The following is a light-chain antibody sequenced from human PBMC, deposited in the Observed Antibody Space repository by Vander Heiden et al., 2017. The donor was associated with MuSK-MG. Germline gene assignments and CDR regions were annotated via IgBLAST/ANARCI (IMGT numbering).Light chain of an antibody. CDR2: GAS. CDR1: QSVGIN. CDR3: QQYNDWPPIT. Sequence: EIVLTQSPATLSVSPGARSTLSCRASQSVGINLAWYQQKPGQAPRLLFYGASTRATGLPARFSGSGSRTEFTLTISSLQSEDFAVYFCQQYNDWPPITFGQGTRLEIK. V-gene: IGKV3-15*01. J-gene: IGKJ5*01.